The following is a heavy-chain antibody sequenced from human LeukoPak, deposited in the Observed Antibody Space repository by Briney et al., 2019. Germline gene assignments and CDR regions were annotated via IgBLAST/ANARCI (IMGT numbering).Heavy chain of an antibody. D-gene: IGHD3-3*01. CDR1: GGSFSGYY. CDR2: INHSGST. CDR3: ARTATEGEKDFWSGLLDYYYYYYMDV. J-gene: IGHJ6*03. V-gene: IGHV4-34*01. Sequence: PSETLSLTCAVYGGSFSGYYWGSIRQPPGKGLEWIGEINHSGSTNYNPSLKSRVTISVDTSENQFSLKLSSVTAADTAVYYCARTATEGEKDFWSGLLDYYYYYYMDVWGKGTTVTVSS.